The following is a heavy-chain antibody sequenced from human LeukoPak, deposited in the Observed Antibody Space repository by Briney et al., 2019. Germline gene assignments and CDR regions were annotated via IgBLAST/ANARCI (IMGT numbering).Heavy chain of an antibody. D-gene: IGHD1-26*01. V-gene: IGHV3-30*02. J-gene: IGHJ4*02. CDR3: AKDDPTGRYL. Sequence: GGSLRLSCTASGFTFSSFGMHWVRQTPGKGLEWVTFIHNYETTEYYADSVKGRFTISRDNSKNSVYLQMNSLRVEDTAVYYCAKDDPTGRYLWGQGTLVTVSS. CDR1: GFTFSSFG. CDR2: IHNYETTE.